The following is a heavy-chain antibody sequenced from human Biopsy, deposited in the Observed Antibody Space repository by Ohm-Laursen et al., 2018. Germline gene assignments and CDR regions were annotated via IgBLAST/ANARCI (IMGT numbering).Heavy chain of an antibody. Sequence: SLRLSCAAPGFSFSSYGMHWVRQAPGKGLEWVAFIFYDGSNTYYADSVKGRFTISRDNSRDTLYLQMSSLRAEDTAVYYCAKDRYNYTPIGGFSMDVWGQGTTVTVS. D-gene: IGHD5-18*01. J-gene: IGHJ6*02. CDR1: GFSFSSYG. CDR3: AKDRYNYTPIGGFSMDV. CDR2: IFYDGSNT. V-gene: IGHV3-30*18.